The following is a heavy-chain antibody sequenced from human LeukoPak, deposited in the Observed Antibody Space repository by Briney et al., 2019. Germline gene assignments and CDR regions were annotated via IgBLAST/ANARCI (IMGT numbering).Heavy chain of an antibody. J-gene: IGHJ3*02. CDR2: IYSGGST. V-gene: IGHV3-66*01. Sequence: GGSLRLSCAASGFTVSSNYMSWVRQAPGKGLERVSVIYSGGSTYYADSVKGRFTISRDNSKNTLYLQMNSLRAEDTAVYYCARDIRPWFGESPHDAFDIWGQGTMVTVSS. CDR3: ARDIRPWFGESPHDAFDI. D-gene: IGHD3-10*01. CDR1: GFTVSSNY.